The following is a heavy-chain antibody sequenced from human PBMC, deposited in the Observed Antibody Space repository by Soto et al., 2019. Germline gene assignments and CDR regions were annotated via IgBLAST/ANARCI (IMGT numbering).Heavy chain of an antibody. V-gene: IGHV3-21*01. CDR1: GFTFSSYS. Sequence: EVQLVESGGGLVKPGGSLRLSCAASGFTFSSYSMNWVRQAPGKGLEWVSSISSSSSYIYYADSVKGRFTISRDNAKNSLYLQMNSLRAEDTAVYYCARDVALAGYAEPHYFDYCGQGALVTVSS. J-gene: IGHJ4*02. CDR3: ARDVALAGYAEPHYFDY. D-gene: IGHD3-9*01. CDR2: ISSSSSYI.